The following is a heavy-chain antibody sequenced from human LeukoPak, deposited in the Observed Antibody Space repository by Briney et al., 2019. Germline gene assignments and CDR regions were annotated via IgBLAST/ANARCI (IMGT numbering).Heavy chain of an antibody. CDR3: ARDSSDIVVVPAAMSDAFDI. D-gene: IGHD2-2*01. J-gene: IGHJ3*02. CDR1: GFTFSSYS. V-gene: IGHV3-48*01. Sequence: GGPLRLSCAASGFTFSSYSMNWVRQAPGKGLEWVSYISSSSSTIYYADSVKGRFTISRDNAKNSLYLQMNSLRAEDTAVYYCARDSSDIVVVPAAMSDAFDIWGQGTMVTVSS. CDR2: ISSSSSTI.